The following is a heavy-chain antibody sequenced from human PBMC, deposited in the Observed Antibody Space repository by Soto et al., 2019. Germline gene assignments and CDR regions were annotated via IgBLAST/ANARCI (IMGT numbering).Heavy chain of an antibody. CDR1: GGSISSGGYY. J-gene: IGHJ4*02. V-gene: IGHV4-31*03. Sequence: PSETLSLTCTVSGGSISSGGYYWSWIRQHPGKGLEWIGYIYYSGSTYYNPSLKSRVSISVDTSKRQSSLKLSSVTAADTAVYYCAKASQYTDSSGYYSELHFFDYWGQGSLVTVSS. D-gene: IGHD3-22*01. CDR3: AKASQYTDSSGYYSELHFFDY. CDR2: IYYSGST.